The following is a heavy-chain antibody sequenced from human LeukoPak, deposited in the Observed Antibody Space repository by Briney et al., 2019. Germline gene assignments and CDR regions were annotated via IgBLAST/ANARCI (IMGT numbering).Heavy chain of an antibody. Sequence: SETLSLTCTVSGGSISSYYWSWIRQPPGKGLEWIGEINHSGSTNYNPSLKSRVTISVDTSKNQFSLKLSSVTAADTAVYYCARRGAYYDILTGYRRNDAFDIWGQGTMVTVSS. CDR1: GGSISSYY. D-gene: IGHD3-9*01. V-gene: IGHV4-34*01. CDR2: INHSGST. CDR3: ARRGAYYDILTGYRRNDAFDI. J-gene: IGHJ3*02.